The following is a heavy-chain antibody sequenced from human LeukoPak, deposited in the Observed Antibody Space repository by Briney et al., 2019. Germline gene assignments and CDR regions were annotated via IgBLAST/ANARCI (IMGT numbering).Heavy chain of an antibody. V-gene: IGHV3-30*18. Sequence: GRSLRLSCAASGFTFSSYGMHWVRQAPGKGLEWVAVISYDGSNKYYADSVKGRFTISRDNSKNTLYLQMNSLRAEDTAVYYCAKDLVSGSYSLRFDYWGQGTLVTVSS. CDR1: GFTFSSYG. J-gene: IGHJ4*02. CDR2: ISYDGSNK. CDR3: AKDLVSGSYSLRFDY. D-gene: IGHD1-26*01.